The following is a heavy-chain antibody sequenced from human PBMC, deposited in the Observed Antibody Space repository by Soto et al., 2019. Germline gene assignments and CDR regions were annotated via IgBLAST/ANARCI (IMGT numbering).Heavy chain of an antibody. D-gene: IGHD6-19*01. V-gene: IGHV4-34*01. CDR3: AGASLAVYGMDV. J-gene: IGHJ6*02. CDR2: INHSGST. Sequence: TLSLTCAVYGGSFSGYYWSWIHQPPGKGLEWIGEINHSGSTNYNPSLKSRVTISVDTSKNQFSLKLSSVTAADTAVYYCAGASLAVYGMDVWGQGTTVTVSS. CDR1: GGSFSGYY.